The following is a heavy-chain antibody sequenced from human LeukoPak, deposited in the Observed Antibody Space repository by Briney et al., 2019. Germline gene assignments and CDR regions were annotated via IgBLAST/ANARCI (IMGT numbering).Heavy chain of an antibody. J-gene: IGHJ6*03. Sequence: SVKVSCTASGGTFSNYAISWVRQAPGQGLEWMGGIIPIFGTANYAQKFRGRVTITADKSTRTAYMELSRLRSADTAVYYCARANWNDGRDYYYIDVWGKGTTVTVSS. D-gene: IGHD1-1*01. CDR2: IIPIFGTA. CDR3: ARANWNDGRDYYYIDV. V-gene: IGHV1-69*06. CDR1: GGTFSNYA.